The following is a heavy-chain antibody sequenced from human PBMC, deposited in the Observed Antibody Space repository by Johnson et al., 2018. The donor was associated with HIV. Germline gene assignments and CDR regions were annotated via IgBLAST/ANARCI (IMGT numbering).Heavy chain of an antibody. CDR2: IHNGGST. Sequence: VQLVESGGGLVQPGGSLRLSCAASGFTVSGNYMSWVRQAPGKGLEWVSVIHNGGSTYYADSVKGRFSISRDNAKHSLYLQMNSLRAEDTAVYYCARDRGYWDAFDIWGQGTMVTVSS. D-gene: IGHD3-22*01. CDR1: GFTVSGNY. J-gene: IGHJ3*02. CDR3: ARDRGYWDAFDI. V-gene: IGHV3-66*01.